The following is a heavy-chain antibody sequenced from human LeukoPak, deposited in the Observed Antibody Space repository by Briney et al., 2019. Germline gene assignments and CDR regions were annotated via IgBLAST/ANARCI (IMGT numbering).Heavy chain of an antibody. V-gene: IGHV3-48*01. Sequence: PGGSLRLSCTVSGFTFSIYSMNWVRQAPGKGLEWVSYISSGSTSISYADSVKGRFTISRDNAKNSLYLQMNSLRAEDTAVYYCARDNWMAIPGLFDPWGQGTLVTVSS. CDR1: GFTFSIYS. J-gene: IGHJ5*02. CDR2: ISSGSTSI. D-gene: IGHD2-2*01. CDR3: ARDNWMAIPGLFDP.